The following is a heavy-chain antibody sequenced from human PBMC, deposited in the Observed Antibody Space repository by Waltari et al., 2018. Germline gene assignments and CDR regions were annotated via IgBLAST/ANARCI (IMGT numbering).Heavy chain of an antibody. CDR2: INPSGGST. D-gene: IGHD5-18*01. CDR1: GYTFTSYY. J-gene: IGHJ4*02. CDR3: ARSREIQLWLGSQDY. V-gene: IGHV1-46*01. Sequence: QVQLVQSGAEVKKPGASVKVSCKASGYTFTSYYMHWVRQAPGQGLEWMGIINPSGGSTSYAQKFQGRVTMTRDTSTSTGYMELSSLGSEDTAVYYCARSREIQLWLGSQDYWGQGTLVTVSS.